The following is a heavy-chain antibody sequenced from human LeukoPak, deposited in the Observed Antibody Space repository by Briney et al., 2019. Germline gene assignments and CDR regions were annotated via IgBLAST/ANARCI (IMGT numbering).Heavy chain of an antibody. CDR3: AKDGDYDIFTGYIDY. CDR1: GFIFSTYG. CDR2: IRYDGSNK. Sequence: PGGSLRLSCTASGFIFSTYGMHWVRQAPGKGLEWVAFIRYDGSNKYYADSVKGRFTISRDNSKNTLSVQMNSLRAEDTAMFYCAKDGDYDIFTGYIDYWGQGTLVTVSS. D-gene: IGHD3-9*01. J-gene: IGHJ4*02. V-gene: IGHV3-30*02.